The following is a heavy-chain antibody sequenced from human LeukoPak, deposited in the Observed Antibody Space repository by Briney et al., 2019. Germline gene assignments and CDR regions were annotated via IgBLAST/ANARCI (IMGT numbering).Heavy chain of an antibody. Sequence: QPGGSLRLSCAASGFTFSSYAMSWVRQAPGKGLEWVSAISGSGGSTYYADSVKGRFTISRDNSKNTLYLQMNSLRAEDTAVYYCAKDWSDYYDSSGSDAFGIWGQGTMVTVSS. CDR2: ISGSGGST. V-gene: IGHV3-23*01. D-gene: IGHD3-22*01. J-gene: IGHJ3*02. CDR3: AKDWSDYYDSSGSDAFGI. CDR1: GFTFSSYA.